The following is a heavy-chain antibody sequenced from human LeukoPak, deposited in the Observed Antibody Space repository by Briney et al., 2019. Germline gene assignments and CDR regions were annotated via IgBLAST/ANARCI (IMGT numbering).Heavy chain of an antibody. Sequence: GGSLRLSCAASGFTLSRYSINWVRQAPGKGLEWVSSISSSSNYIYYADSVKGRFTISRDNAKNSLYLQMNNLRAEDTAVYYCATSFGAIRGYWGQGTLVSVSS. V-gene: IGHV3-21*01. D-gene: IGHD3-10*01. CDR2: ISSSSNYI. CDR1: GFTLSRYS. CDR3: ATSFGAIRGY. J-gene: IGHJ4*02.